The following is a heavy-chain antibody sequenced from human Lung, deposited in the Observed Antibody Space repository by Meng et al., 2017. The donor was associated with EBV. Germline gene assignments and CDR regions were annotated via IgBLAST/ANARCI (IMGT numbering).Heavy chain of an antibody. Sequence: GPGLWTPSMTCSLSSAVPGCSVSSGGYYVRWIRLPPGKCLEWLGYIYSSGRSYYNPSLKSRASISIDTSKNQFSLKVTSPTAADTAVYYCGVGLGSYNSHWGQGTLVTVSS. CDR1: GCSVSSGGYY. CDR2: IYSSGRS. CDR3: GVGLGSYNSH. V-gene: IGHV4-30-4*01. J-gene: IGHJ4*02. D-gene: IGHD1-26*01.